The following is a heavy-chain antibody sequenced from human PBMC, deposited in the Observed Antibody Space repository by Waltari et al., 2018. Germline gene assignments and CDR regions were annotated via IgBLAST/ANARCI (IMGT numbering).Heavy chain of an antibody. V-gene: IGHV4-39*07. J-gene: IGHJ4*02. D-gene: IGHD3-22*01. Sequence: QVQLQESGPGLVKPSETLSLTCPVSGGSLSSNSFYWGWIRQPPGKGLEWIGSIYYSGSTYYNPSLKSRVTISLDTSRNQFSLKLTSVTAADTAIFYCVRAPGFYEMDSWGQGTLVTVSS. CDR3: VRAPGFYEMDS. CDR2: IYYSGST. CDR1: GGSLSSNSFY.